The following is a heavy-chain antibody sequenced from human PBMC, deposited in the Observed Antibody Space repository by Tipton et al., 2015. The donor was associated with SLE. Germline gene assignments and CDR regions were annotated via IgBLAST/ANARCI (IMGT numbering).Heavy chain of an antibody. CDR2: INHSGST. CDR1: GGSISSYY. D-gene: IGHD6-19*01. Sequence: TLSLTCTVSGGSISSYYWSWIRQPPGKGLEWIGEINHSGSTNYNPSLKSRVTISVDTSKNQFSLKLSSVTAADTAVYYCARNWGVLGQWRGPAGYWGQGTLVTVSS. J-gene: IGHJ4*02. V-gene: IGHV4-34*01. CDR3: ARNWGVLGQWRGPAGY.